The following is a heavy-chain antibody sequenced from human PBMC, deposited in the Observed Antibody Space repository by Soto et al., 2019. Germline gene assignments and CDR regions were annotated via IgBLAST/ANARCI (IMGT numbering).Heavy chain of an antibody. CDR2: IYPGDSDT. J-gene: IGHJ3*02. CDR1: GYSFTSYW. D-gene: IGHD6-13*01. V-gene: IGHV5-51*01. Sequence: GESLKISCKGSGYSFTSYWIGWVRQMPGKGLEWMGIIYPGDSDTRYSPSFQGQVTISADKSISTAYLQWSSLKASDTAMYYCARHYSLASSSWYAFDIWGQGTMVTVSS. CDR3: ARHYSLASSSWYAFDI.